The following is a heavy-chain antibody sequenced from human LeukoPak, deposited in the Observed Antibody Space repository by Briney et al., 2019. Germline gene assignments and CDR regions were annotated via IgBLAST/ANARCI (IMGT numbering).Heavy chain of an antibody. J-gene: IGHJ6*03. CDR2: IYYSGIT. CDR3: ARTTMVRGTYYMDV. V-gene: IGHV4-59*01. Sequence: SETLSLTCTVSGGSISNKYWSWIRHPPGKGLEWIGYIYYSGITNYNPSLKSRVTILVDTSKNQFSLKLSSVTAADTAVYYCARTTMVRGTYYMDVWGKGTTVTISS. CDR1: GGSISNKY. D-gene: IGHD3-10*01.